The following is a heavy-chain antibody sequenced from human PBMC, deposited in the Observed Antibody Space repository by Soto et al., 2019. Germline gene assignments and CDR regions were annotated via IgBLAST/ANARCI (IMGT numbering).Heavy chain of an antibody. CDR3: ARDWMVRGVITREYYYYMDV. Sequence: ASVKVSCKASGYTFTSYAMHWVRQAPGQRLEWMGWINAGNGNTKYSQKFQGRVTITRDTSASTAYMELSSLRSEDTAVYYCARDWMVRGVITREYYYYMDVWGKGTTVNVSS. CDR1: GYTFTSYA. D-gene: IGHD3-10*01. J-gene: IGHJ6*03. CDR2: INAGNGNT. V-gene: IGHV1-3*01.